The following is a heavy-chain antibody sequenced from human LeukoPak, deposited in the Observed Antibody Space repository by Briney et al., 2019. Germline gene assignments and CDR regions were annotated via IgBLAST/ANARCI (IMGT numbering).Heavy chain of an antibody. D-gene: IGHD3-10*01. CDR3: AKIAGGWFGELLSHCYFDY. Sequence: PGGSLRLSCAASGFTFSSYAMSWVRQAPGKGLEWVSAISGSGGSTYYADSVKGRFTISRDNSKNTLYLQMNSLRAEDTAVYYCAKIAGGWFGELLSHCYFDYWGQGTLVTVSS. J-gene: IGHJ4*02. V-gene: IGHV3-23*01. CDR1: GFTFSSYA. CDR2: ISGSGGST.